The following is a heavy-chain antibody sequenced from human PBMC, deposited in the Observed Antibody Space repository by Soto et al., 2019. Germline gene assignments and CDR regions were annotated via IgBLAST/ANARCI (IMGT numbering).Heavy chain of an antibody. CDR1: GYTLTSYD. CDR2: MNPNSGNT. J-gene: IGHJ3*02. V-gene: IGHV1-8*01. Sequence: ASVKVSCKASGYTLTSYDINWVRQATGQGLEWMGWMNPNSGNTGYAQKFQGRVTMTRNTSISTAYMELSSLRSEDTAVYYCAGLWFGELDAFDIWGQGTMVTVSS. CDR3: AGLWFGELDAFDI. D-gene: IGHD3-10*01.